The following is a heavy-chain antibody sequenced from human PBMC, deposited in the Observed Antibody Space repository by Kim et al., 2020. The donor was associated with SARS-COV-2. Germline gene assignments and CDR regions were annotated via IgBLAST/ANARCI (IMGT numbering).Heavy chain of an antibody. V-gene: IGHV1-46*01. CDR2: INPSGGST. CDR1: GYTFTSYY. Sequence: ASVKVSCKASGYTFTSYYMHWVRQAPGQGLEWMGIINPSGGSTSYAQKFQGRVTMTRDTSTSTVYMELSSLRSEDTAVYYCAIEKLGRITIFGVALYGMDVWGQGTTVTVSS. D-gene: IGHD3-3*01. CDR3: AIEKLGRITIFGVALYGMDV. J-gene: IGHJ6*02.